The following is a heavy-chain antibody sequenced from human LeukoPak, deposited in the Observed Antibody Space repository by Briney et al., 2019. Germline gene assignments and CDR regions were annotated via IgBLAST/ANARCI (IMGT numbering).Heavy chain of an antibody. V-gene: IGHV4-59*08. D-gene: IGHD3-3*01. CDR3: ARQEDFHYGMDV. CDR2: IYYSGST. J-gene: IGHJ6*02. Sequence: SETLSLTRTVSGGSIRNYYWNWIRQPPGKGLEWMGNIYYSGSTNYNPSLKSRVTISVDTSKKQFSLKLSSVTAADTAMYYCARQEDFHYGMDVWGQGTTVTVSS. CDR1: GGSIRNYY.